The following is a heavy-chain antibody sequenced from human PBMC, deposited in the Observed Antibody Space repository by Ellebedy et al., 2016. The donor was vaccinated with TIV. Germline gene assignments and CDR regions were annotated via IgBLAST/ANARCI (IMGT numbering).Heavy chain of an antibody. CDR2: INPSGGST. J-gene: IGHJ4*02. Sequence: ASVKVSCKASGYTFTSYYMHWVRQAPGQGLEWMGIINPSGGSTSYAQKFQGRVTMTRDTSTSTVYMELSSLRSEDTAVYYCARAFVDTAMVQRRAFDYWGQGTLVTVSS. D-gene: IGHD5-18*01. CDR3: ARAFVDTAMVQRRAFDY. V-gene: IGHV1-46*01. CDR1: GYTFTSYY.